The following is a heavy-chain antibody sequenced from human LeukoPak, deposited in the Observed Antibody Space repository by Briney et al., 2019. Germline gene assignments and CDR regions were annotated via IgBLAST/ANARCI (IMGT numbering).Heavy chain of an antibody. CDR1: GGTFSSYA. CDR2: IIPIFGTA. J-gene: IGHJ5*02. Sequence: GASVKVSCKASGGTFSSYAISWVRQAPGQGLEWMGGIIPIFGTANYAQKFQGRVTITADKSTSTAYMELGSLRSEDTAVYYCAREGYCSGGSCYSDWFDPWGQGTLVTVSS. D-gene: IGHD2-15*01. V-gene: IGHV1-69*06. CDR3: AREGYCSGGSCYSDWFDP.